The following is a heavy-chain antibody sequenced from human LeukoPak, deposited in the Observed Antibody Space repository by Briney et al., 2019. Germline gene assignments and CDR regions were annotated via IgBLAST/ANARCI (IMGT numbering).Heavy chain of an antibody. D-gene: IGHD5-12*01. CDR1: GYTFTSYD. CDR3: ASYSGYAQ. Sequence: WASVKVSCKASGYTFTSYDVNWVRQATEQGLEWMGWMNPNSGNTGYAQKFQGRVTISRNTSITTAYMELSGLTSEDTAVYYCASYSGYAQWGQGTLVTVSS. J-gene: IGHJ4*02. CDR2: MNPNSGNT. V-gene: IGHV1-8*03.